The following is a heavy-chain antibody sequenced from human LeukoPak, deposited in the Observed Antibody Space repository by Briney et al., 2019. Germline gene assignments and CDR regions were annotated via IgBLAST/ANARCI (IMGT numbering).Heavy chain of an antibody. V-gene: IGHV3-7*01. CDR3: ARDVWTGVAVSDY. Sequence: PGGSLRLSCAASGFSFRSFEMSWVRQAPGKGLEWLANIKEDGSIQYYLDSVRGRFTISRDNAKTSVYLQLNSLRADDTAVYYCARDVWTGVAVSDYWGQGTLVTVSS. D-gene: IGHD6-19*01. CDR2: IKEDGSIQ. CDR1: GFSFRSFE. J-gene: IGHJ4*02.